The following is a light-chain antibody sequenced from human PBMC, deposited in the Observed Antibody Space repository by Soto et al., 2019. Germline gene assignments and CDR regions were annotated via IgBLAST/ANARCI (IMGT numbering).Light chain of an antibody. CDR2: DAS. V-gene: IGKV3-20*01. Sequence: EIVLTQSPGTLSLSPGERATLSCRATESVVSNYLAWYQLKPGQAPRPLIYDASSRATGIPDRFSGSGSGTDFTLTISRLEPEDFAVYYCQQYGSIPWTFGQGTKVDIK. CDR1: ESVVSNY. J-gene: IGKJ1*01. CDR3: QQYGSIPWT.